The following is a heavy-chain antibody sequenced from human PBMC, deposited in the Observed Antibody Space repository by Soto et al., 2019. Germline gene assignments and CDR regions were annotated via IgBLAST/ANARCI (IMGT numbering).Heavy chain of an antibody. D-gene: IGHD2-2*03. J-gene: IGHJ6*02. Sequence: QVQLVQSGAEVKKPGASVKVSCKASGYTFTSYGISWVRQAPGQGLEWMGWISAYNGNTNYAQKLQGRVTRTTDTSTRTAYMELRSLRSDDTAVYYCARDKLDNYYYYGTDVWGQGTTVTVSS. V-gene: IGHV1-18*04. CDR3: ARDKLDNYYYYGTDV. CDR2: ISAYNGNT. CDR1: GYTFTSYG.